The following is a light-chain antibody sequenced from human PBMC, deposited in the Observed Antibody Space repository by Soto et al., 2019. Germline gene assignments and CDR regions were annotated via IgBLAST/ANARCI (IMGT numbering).Light chain of an antibody. CDR2: DAS. V-gene: IGKV1-5*01. CDR1: QSISSW. CDR3: QQYNSYWT. J-gene: IGKJ1*01. Sequence: DIQMTQSPSTLSASVGDRVTITCRASQSISSWLAWYQQKPGKAPKLLIYDASNLESGVPSRFSGSGSGTEFTLTISSLQPDDFATYYCQQYNSYWTFGQGTKVEFK.